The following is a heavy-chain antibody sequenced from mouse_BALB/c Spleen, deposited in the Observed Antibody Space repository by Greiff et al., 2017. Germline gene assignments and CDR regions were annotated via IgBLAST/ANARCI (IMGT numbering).Heavy chain of an antibody. D-gene: IGHD1-1*01. CDR3: ARDINYYGSAFAY. CDR2: IRNKANGYTT. V-gene: IGHV7-3*02. J-gene: IGHJ3*01. Sequence: EVMLVESGGGLVQPGGSLRLSCATSGFTFTDYYMSWVRQPPGKALEWLGFIRNKANGYTTEYSASVKGRFTISRDNSQSILYLQMNTLRAEDSATYYCARDINYYGSAFAYWGQGTLVTVSA. CDR1: GFTFTDYY.